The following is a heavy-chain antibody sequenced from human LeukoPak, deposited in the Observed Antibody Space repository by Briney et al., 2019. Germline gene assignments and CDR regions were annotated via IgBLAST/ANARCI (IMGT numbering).Heavy chain of an antibody. V-gene: IGHV6-1*01. D-gene: IGHD3-16*01. CDR3: TSGWALNA. CDR2: TYFRSEWHQ. CDR1: GDSISSNNAA. Sequence: SQTLSLTCVISGDSISSNNAAWNWIRQSPSRGLEWLGRTYFRSEWHQDYAASVKGRIRIDSGTSKNQFSLHLTSMTPGDTAVYYCTSGWALNAWGQGTLVTVSS. J-gene: IGHJ5*02.